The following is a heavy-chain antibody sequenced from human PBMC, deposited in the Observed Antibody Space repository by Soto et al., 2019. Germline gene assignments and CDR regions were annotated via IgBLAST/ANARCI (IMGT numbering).Heavy chain of an antibody. Sequence: SETLSLTCTVSGGSISSGGYYWSWIRQHPGKGLEWIGYIYYSGSTYYNPSLKSRVTISVDTSKNQFSLKLSSVTAADTAVYYCARSGSYYNSPHNLLNYYYYGMDVWGQGTTVTVSS. D-gene: IGHD3-10*01. V-gene: IGHV4-31*03. CDR2: IYYSGST. CDR3: ARSGSYYNSPHNLLNYYYYGMDV. J-gene: IGHJ6*02. CDR1: GGSISSGGYY.